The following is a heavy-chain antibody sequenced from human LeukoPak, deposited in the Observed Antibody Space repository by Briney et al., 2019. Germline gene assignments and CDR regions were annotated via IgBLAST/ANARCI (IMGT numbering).Heavy chain of an antibody. D-gene: IGHD3-3*01. CDR1: GFTFSSYT. Sequence: GGSLRLSCAASGFTFSSYTMNWVRQAPGKGLEWVSSISSSSSYIYHADSVKGRFTFSRDNAKNSLYLQMNSLRAEDTAVYYCARAPYYDFWSGYYDYWGQGTLVTVSS. CDR2: ISSSSSYI. CDR3: ARAPYYDFWSGYYDY. J-gene: IGHJ4*02. V-gene: IGHV3-21*01.